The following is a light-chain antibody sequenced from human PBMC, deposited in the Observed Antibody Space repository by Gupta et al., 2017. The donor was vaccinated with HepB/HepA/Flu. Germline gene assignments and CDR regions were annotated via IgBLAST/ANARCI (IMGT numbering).Light chain of an antibody. CDR2: KGS. J-gene: IGKJ2*02. Sequence: DVVLTQSPLSLPVTLGKPASISCTSSRSLVSTDGNTYFDWFHQGPGQSPRRLIYKGSKRDSGVPDRFSGSGSGTDFTLKISRVEAEDIGVYYCKQEKWCPSTFGQGTKMEIK. CDR1: RSLVSTDGNTY. V-gene: IGKV2-30*01. CDR3: KQEKWCPST.